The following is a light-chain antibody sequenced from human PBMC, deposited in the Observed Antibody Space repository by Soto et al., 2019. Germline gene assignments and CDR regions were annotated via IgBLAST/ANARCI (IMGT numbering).Light chain of an antibody. CDR3: HSYDDSLSGSV. CDR2: EVS. J-gene: IGLJ3*02. Sequence: QSALTQPASVSGSPGQSITISCTGTSSDVGGYNYVSWYQQHPGKAPKLMIYEVSNRPSGVSNRSSGSKSGNTASLTISGLQAEDEADYYCHSYDDSLSGSVFGGGTKVTVL. V-gene: IGLV2-14*01. CDR1: SSDVGGYNY.